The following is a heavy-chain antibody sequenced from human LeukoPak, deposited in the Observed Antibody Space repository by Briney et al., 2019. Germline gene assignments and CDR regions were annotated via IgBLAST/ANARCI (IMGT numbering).Heavy chain of an antibody. D-gene: IGHD2-15*01. CDR3: ARQGVVVAATPGIVGATRNYYYYYYMDV. CDR2: IYHSGST. CDR1: GGSISSSSYY. V-gene: IGHV4-39*01. J-gene: IGHJ6*03. Sequence: SETLSLTCAVSGGSISSSSYYWGWIRQPPGKGLEWIGSIYHSGSTYYNPSLKSRVTISVDTSKNQFSLKLSSVTAADTAVYYCARQGVVVAATPGIVGATRNYYYYYYMDVWGKGTTVTISS.